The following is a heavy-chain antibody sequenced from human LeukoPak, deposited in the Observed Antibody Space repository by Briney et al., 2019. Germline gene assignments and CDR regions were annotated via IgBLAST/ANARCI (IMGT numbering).Heavy chain of an antibody. CDR1: GFTFNIYG. CDR3: ARDISIWRIDD. J-gene: IGHJ4*02. D-gene: IGHD2-21*01. V-gene: IGHV3-30*19. CDR2: ITPEGSNQ. Sequence: GGSLRLSCAASGFTFNIYGIHWVRQAPGKGLEWLAYITPEGSNQYYADSVKGRFTVSRDNSKNMLYVQMHSLRPEDTAIYYCARDISIWRIDDWGQGTLATVAS.